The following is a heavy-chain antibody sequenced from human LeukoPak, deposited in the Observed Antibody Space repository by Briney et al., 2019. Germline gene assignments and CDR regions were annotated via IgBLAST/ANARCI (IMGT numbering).Heavy chain of an antibody. J-gene: IGHJ4*02. Sequence: SETLSLTCTVSGGSISSYYWSWIRQPAGEGLEWIGRIYTRGGTNYNPSLKSRVTMSVDTSKNQFSLKLSSVTAADTAVYYCARDKSVDFWSGYYTLFDYWGQGTLVTVSS. D-gene: IGHD3-3*01. CDR1: GGSISSYY. V-gene: IGHV4-4*07. CDR2: IYTRGGT. CDR3: ARDKSVDFWSGYYTLFDY.